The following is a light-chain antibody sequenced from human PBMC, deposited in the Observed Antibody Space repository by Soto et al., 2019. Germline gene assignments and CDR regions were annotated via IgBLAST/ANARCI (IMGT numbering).Light chain of an antibody. Sequence: ETIMTQSPATLSVSPGERATLSRRASQTVTSNLAWYQQKPGQAPRLLIYGASTRASGIPARFSGRESGTEFTLTISSLQSEDFALYYCQQYNNWPVTFGQGTRLEIK. CDR3: QQYNNWPVT. J-gene: IGKJ5*01. V-gene: IGKV3-15*01. CDR2: GAS. CDR1: QTVTSN.